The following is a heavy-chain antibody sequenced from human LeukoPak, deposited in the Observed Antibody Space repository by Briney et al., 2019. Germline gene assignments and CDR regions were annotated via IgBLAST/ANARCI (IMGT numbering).Heavy chain of an antibody. D-gene: IGHD6-19*01. CDR1: VFTLSSYV. J-gene: IGHJ4*02. CDR2: ISGSGVTT. Sequence: GGSLRHSCAASVFTLSSYVMTSVRQAPGKGLEWVSGISGSGVTTHYADSVKGRFTISRDNSKNTLFLQMNSLRAEDTAVYYCAKDRRYSSDWGQGTLVTVSS. V-gene: IGHV3-23*01. CDR3: AKDRRYSSD.